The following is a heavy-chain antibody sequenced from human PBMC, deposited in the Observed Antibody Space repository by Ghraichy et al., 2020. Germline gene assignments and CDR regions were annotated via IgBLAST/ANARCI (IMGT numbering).Heavy chain of an antibody. D-gene: IGHD6-13*01. J-gene: IGHJ4*02. CDR3: ATVLGRIAAAGDYYFDY. V-gene: IGHV1-24*01. Sequence: ASVKVSCKVSGYTLTELSMHWVRQAPGKGLEWMGGFDPEDGETIYAQKFQGRVTMTEDTSTDTAYMELSSLRSEDTAVYYCATVLGRIAAAGDYYFDYWGQGTLVTVSS. CDR2: FDPEDGET. CDR1: GYTLTELS.